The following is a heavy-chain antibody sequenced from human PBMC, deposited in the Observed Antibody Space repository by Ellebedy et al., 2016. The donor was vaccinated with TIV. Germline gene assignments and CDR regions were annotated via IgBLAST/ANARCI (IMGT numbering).Heavy chain of an antibody. J-gene: IGHJ4*02. D-gene: IGHD5-18*01. CDR2: LYGSGRGI. Sequence: PGGSLRLSCAASGFTFSSFAMGWVRQTPGKGLEGVSGLYGSGRGIFYSDSAKGRFTISRDNSKNTLYLQLNSLRAEETGIYYCAKDRIFGDGYWVFDFWGQGTVVTVST. CDR3: AKDRIFGDGYWVFDF. CDR1: GFTFSSFA. V-gene: IGHV3-23*01.